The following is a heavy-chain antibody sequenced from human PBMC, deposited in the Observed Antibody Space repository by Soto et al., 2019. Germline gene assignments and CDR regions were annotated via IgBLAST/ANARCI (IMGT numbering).Heavy chain of an antibody. V-gene: IGHV3-30*03. CDR1: GFTFSSYG. CDR2: ISYDGSNK. Sequence: QVQLVESGGGVVQPGRSLRLSCAASGFTFSSYGMHWVRQGPGKGLEWVAVISYDGSNKYYADSVKGRFTISRDNSKNTLYLQMNSLRAEDTAVYYCVSSYGSIHFDYWGQGTLVTVSS. J-gene: IGHJ4*02. CDR3: VSSYGSIHFDY. D-gene: IGHD5-18*01.